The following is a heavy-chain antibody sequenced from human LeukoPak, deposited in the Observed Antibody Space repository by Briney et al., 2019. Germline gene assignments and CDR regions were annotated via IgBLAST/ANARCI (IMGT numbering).Heavy chain of an antibody. CDR1: GYSFPTYW. V-gene: IGHV5-51*01. D-gene: IGHD6-19*01. Sequence: GESLKISCKGSGYSFPTYWIGWVRQMPGKGLEWMGIIYPGDSETRYSPSFQGQVTISADKSISTAYLQWSRLKASDTAIYYCARRRAVAGVYYFDYWGQGTLVTVSS. J-gene: IGHJ4*02. CDR2: IYPGDSET. CDR3: ARRRAVAGVYYFDY.